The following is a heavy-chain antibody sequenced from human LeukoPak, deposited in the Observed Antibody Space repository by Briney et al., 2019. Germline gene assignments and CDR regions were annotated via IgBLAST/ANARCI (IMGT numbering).Heavy chain of an antibody. Sequence: PGGSLRLSCAASGCTFSSYWMHWVRQAPGKGLVWVSRINSDGSSTSYADSVKGRFTISSDNAKNTLYLQRNSMRAEDTAVYYFASALSDWGRGTLVTVSS. CDR1: GCTFSSYW. CDR2: INSDGSST. CDR3: ASALSD. J-gene: IGHJ4*02. D-gene: IGHD3-16*02. V-gene: IGHV3-74*01.